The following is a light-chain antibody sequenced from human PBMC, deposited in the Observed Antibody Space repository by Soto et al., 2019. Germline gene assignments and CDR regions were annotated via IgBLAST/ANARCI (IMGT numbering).Light chain of an antibody. CDR1: QSVLYSSNNKNY. V-gene: IGKV4-1*01. CDR3: QQYYRSRT. Sequence: DIVMTQSPDSLAVSLGERANINCKSSQSVLYSSNNKNYLAWYQQKPGQPPKLLIYWASTRESGVPDRFTGSGSVTDFTLTISSLQAEDVAVYYCQQYYRSRTFGQGTKVEIK. CDR2: WAS. J-gene: IGKJ1*01.